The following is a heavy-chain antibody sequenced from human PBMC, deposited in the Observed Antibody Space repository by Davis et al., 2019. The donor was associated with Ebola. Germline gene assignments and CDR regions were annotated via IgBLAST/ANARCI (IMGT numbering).Heavy chain of an antibody. CDR3: ARAGPSFATTFDY. J-gene: IGHJ4*02. V-gene: IGHV3-30-3*01. CDR2: ISYDGSNK. CDR1: GFTFSSYA. D-gene: IGHD4-11*01. Sequence: GESLKISCAASGFTFSSYAMHWVRQAPGKGLEWVAVISYDGSNKYYADSVKGRFTISRDNSKNTLYLQMNSLRAEDTAVYYCARAGPSFATTFDYWGQGTLVTVSS.